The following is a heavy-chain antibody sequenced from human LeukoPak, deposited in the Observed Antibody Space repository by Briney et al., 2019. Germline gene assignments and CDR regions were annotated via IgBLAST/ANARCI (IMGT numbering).Heavy chain of an antibody. CDR3: ARGYYDSSEGAFDI. Sequence: ASVKVSCKASGYTFTSYGISWVRQAPGQGLEWMGWISAYHGNTNYAQKLQGRVTMTTDTSTSTAYMELRSLRSDDTAVYYCARGYYDSSEGAFDIWGQGTMVTVSS. D-gene: IGHD3-22*01. CDR1: GYTFTSYG. V-gene: IGHV1-18*01. J-gene: IGHJ3*02. CDR2: ISAYHGNT.